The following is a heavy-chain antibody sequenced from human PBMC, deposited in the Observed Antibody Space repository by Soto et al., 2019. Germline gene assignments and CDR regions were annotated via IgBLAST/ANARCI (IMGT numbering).Heavy chain of an antibody. J-gene: IGHJ5*02. Sequence: QVQLVQSGAEVKKPGASVKVSCKASGYTFTSYGISWVRQAPGQGLEWMGWISAYNGNTNYAQKLQGRVTMTTDTSTSTVYMEVRSLRADDTAGYYCARDLVIAVVPLDPWGQGTLVTVSS. CDR1: GYTFTSYG. V-gene: IGHV1-18*01. CDR3: ARDLVIAVVPLDP. CDR2: ISAYNGNT. D-gene: IGHD6-19*01.